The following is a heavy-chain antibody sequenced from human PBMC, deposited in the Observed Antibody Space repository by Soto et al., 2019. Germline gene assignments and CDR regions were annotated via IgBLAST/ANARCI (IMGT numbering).Heavy chain of an antibody. J-gene: IGHJ4*02. D-gene: IGHD3-9*01. Sequence: PGGSLRLSCAASGFTFSSYAMSWVRQAPGKGLEWVSAISGSGGSTYYADSVKGRFTISRDNSKNTLYLQMNSLRAEDTAVYYCAKVHYDILTGYYAWYFDYWGQGTLVTVSS. CDR3: AKVHYDILTGYYAWYFDY. CDR1: GFTFSSYA. V-gene: IGHV3-23*01. CDR2: ISGSGGST.